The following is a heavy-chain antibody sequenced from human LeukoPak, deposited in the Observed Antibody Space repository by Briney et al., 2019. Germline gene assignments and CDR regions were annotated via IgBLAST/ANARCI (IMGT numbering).Heavy chain of an antibody. CDR3: ARTGSWYKFYYYYMDV. V-gene: IGHV3-20*04. Sequence: GGSLRLSCAASGFTFDDYGMSWVRQAPGKGLEWVSGINWNGGSTGYADSVKGRFTISRDNAKNSLYLQMNSLRAEDTALYYCARTGSWYKFYYYYMDVWGKGTTVTVSS. J-gene: IGHJ6*03. D-gene: IGHD6-13*01. CDR1: GFTFDDYG. CDR2: INWNGGST.